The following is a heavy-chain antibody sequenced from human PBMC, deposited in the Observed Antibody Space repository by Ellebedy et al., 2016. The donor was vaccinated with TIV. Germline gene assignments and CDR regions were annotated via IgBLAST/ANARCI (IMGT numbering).Heavy chain of an antibody. J-gene: IGHJ5*02. CDR2: ISYSGYTT. CDR1: GFPFSTHT. Sequence: GESLKISCAVSGFPFSTHTMSWVRQAPGKGLEWASIISYSGYTTFYADSVKGRFTISRDNSNNTLYLQMNSLRAEDTASYYCAGGGPDYTYGFIGAWGQGTLVTVSS. D-gene: IGHD5-18*01. CDR3: AGGGPDYTYGFIGA. V-gene: IGHV3-23*01.